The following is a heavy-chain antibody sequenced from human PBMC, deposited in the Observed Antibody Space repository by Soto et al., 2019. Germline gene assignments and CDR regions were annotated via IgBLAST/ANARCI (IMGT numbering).Heavy chain of an antibody. CDR2: INHSGST. Sequence: PSETLSLTCAVYGGSFSGHYWSWIRQPPGKGLEWIGEINHSGSTNYNPSLKSRVTISVDTSKNQFSLKLSSVTAADTAVYYCARGDRIAAPYGMDVWGQGTTVTVSS. V-gene: IGHV4-34*01. J-gene: IGHJ6*02. CDR3: ARGDRIAAPYGMDV. CDR1: GGSFSGHY. D-gene: IGHD6-13*01.